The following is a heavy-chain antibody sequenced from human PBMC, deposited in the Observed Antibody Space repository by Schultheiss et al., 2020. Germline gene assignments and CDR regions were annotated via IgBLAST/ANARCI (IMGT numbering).Heavy chain of an antibody. Sequence: GGSLRLSCAASGFTFSSYSMNWVRQAPGKGLEWVSAISGSGGSTYYADSVKGRFTISRDNSKNTLYLQMNSLRADDTAVYYCARTSCSGGSCYSAYEYWGQGTLVTVSS. J-gene: IGHJ4*02. V-gene: IGHV3-23*01. CDR2: ISGSGGST. CDR1: GFTFSSYS. CDR3: ARTSCSGGSCYSAYEY. D-gene: IGHD2-15*01.